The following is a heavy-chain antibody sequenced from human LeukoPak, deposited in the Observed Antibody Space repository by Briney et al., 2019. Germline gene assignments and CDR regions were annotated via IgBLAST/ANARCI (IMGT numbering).Heavy chain of an antibody. D-gene: IGHD3-16*02. J-gene: IGHJ4*02. CDR3: AALRYDYVWGSYRSFDY. CDR1: GFTFSSYW. Sequence: GGSLRLSCAASGFTFSSYWMSWVRQAPGKGLEWVANIKQDGSEKYYVDSVKGRFTISRDNAKNSLYLQMNSLRAEDTAVYYCAALRYDYVWGSYRSFDYWGQGSLVTVSS. CDR2: IKQDGSEK. V-gene: IGHV3-7*03.